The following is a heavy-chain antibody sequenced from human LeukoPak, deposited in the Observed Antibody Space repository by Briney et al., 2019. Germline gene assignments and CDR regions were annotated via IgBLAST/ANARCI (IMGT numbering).Heavy chain of an antibody. CDR1: GGTFSSYA. CDR3: TREGGTVGATETYNWFDP. D-gene: IGHD1-26*01. Sequence: SVKVSCKASGGTFSSYAFSWVRQAPGQGLEWMAGIIPIFGTTNYAQKFQGRVTITADESTSTAYMELSSLRSEDTAVYYCTREGGTVGATETYNWFDPWGQGTLVTVSS. J-gene: IGHJ5*02. CDR2: IIPIFGTT. V-gene: IGHV1-69*13.